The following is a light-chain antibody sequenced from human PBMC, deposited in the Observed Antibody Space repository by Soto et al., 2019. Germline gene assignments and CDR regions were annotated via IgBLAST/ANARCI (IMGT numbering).Light chain of an antibody. CDR1: QSVSSN. Sequence: EIVMTQSPATLTVSPGERAILSCRASQSVSSNLAWYQQKPGQAPRLLIYGASSRATAIPARFSGSGSATEFTLTITSLQSEDFEVYYCQQYKEWPPKYTFGQGTKLEIK. CDR3: QQYKEWPPKYT. CDR2: GAS. V-gene: IGKV3-15*01. J-gene: IGKJ2*01.